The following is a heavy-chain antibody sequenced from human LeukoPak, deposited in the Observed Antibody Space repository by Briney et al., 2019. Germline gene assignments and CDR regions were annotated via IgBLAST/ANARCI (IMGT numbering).Heavy chain of an antibody. CDR2: TYYRSKWYN. CDR3: AREPSGPYSSGWSAWFDP. J-gene: IGHJ5*02. V-gene: IGHV6-1*01. CDR1: GDSVSSNSAA. Sequence: SQTLSLTCAISGDSVSSNSAAWNWIRQSPSRGLEWLGRTYYRSKWYNDYAVSVKGRITINPDTSKNQFSLQLNSVTPEDTAVYYCAREPSGPYSSGWSAWFDPWGQGTLVTVSS. D-gene: IGHD6-19*01.